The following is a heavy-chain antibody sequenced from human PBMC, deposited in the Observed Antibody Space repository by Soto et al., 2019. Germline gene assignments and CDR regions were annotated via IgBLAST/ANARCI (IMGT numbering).Heavy chain of an antibody. Sequence: SETLSLTCAVSGGSISSSNWWSWVRPPPGKGLEWIGEIYHSGSTNYNPSLKSRVTISVDKSKNQFSLKLSSVTAADTAVYYCARAPGIAVAVAPRDLDYWGQGTLVTVSS. J-gene: IGHJ4*02. V-gene: IGHV4-4*02. CDR3: ARAPGIAVAVAPRDLDY. CDR1: GGSISSSNW. CDR2: IYHSGST. D-gene: IGHD6-19*01.